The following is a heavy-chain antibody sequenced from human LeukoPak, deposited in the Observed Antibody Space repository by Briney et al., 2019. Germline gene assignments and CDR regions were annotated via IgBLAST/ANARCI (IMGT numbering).Heavy chain of an antibody. CDR1: GYTFTSYD. CDR2: MNPSSGNT. Sequence: ASVKVSCKASGYTFTSYDINWVRQATGQGLEWMGWMNPSSGNTGYAQKFQGRVTMTRNTSISTAYMELSSLRSEDTAVYYCARGVYSSGSQYFQHWGQGTLVTVSS. J-gene: IGHJ1*01. V-gene: IGHV1-8*01. D-gene: IGHD6-19*01. CDR3: ARGVYSSGSQYFQH.